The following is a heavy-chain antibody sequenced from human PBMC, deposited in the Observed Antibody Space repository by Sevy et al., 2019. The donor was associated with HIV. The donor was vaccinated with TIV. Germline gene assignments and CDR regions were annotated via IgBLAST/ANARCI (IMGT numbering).Heavy chain of an antibody. Sequence: AENLSLTCTVSGGSISSSSYYWGWIRQPPGNGLEWIGSIYYSGSTYYNPSLKSRVTISVDTSKNQFSLKLSSVTAADTAVYYWARQDDVWGSYRYLDAFDIWGQGTMVTVSS. D-gene: IGHD3-16*02. CDR1: GGSISSSSYY. V-gene: IGHV4-39*01. CDR3: ARQDDVWGSYRYLDAFDI. J-gene: IGHJ3*02. CDR2: IYYSGST.